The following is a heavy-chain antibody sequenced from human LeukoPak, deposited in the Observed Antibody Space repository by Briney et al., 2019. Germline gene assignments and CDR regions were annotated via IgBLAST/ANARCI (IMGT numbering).Heavy chain of an antibody. Sequence: SETLSLTCAVYGGSFSGYYWSWIRQPPGKGLEWIGEINHSGSTNYNPSLKSRVTISVDTSKNQFFLKLSSVTAADTAVYFCARVGITMVRGVLVSAYYYYYGMDVWGQGTTVTVSS. J-gene: IGHJ6*02. CDR3: ARVGITMVRGVLVSAYYYYYGMDV. V-gene: IGHV4-34*01. CDR1: GGSFSGYY. D-gene: IGHD3-10*01. CDR2: INHSGST.